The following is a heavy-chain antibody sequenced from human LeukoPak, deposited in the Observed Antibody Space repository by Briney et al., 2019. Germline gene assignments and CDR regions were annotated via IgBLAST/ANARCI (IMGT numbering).Heavy chain of an antibody. Sequence: SETLSLTCAVYGGSFSGYYWSWIRQPPGKGLEWIGEINHSGSTNYNPSLKSRVTMSVDTSKNQFSLKLSSVTAADTAVYYCARGRYCSSTSCRLFDYWGQGTLVTVSS. J-gene: IGHJ4*02. CDR2: INHSGST. CDR3: ARGRYCSSTSCRLFDY. V-gene: IGHV4-34*01. CDR1: GGSFSGYY. D-gene: IGHD2-2*01.